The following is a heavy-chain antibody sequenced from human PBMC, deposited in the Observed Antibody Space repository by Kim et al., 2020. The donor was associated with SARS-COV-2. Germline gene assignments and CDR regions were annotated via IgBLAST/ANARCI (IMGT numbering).Heavy chain of an antibody. CDR3: VKARAGNYFSGGFDY. J-gene: IGHJ4*02. CDR2: ITSDGDTT. CDR1: GFTFSRYA. D-gene: IGHD3-10*01. V-gene: IGHV3-64D*08. Sequence: GGSLRLSCSASGFTFSRYAMHWVRQTPGKGLEYVSTITSDGDTTYYTDSVKGRFTISRDNSKNTLYLQMSSLRAEDTSVYYCVKARAGNYFSGGFDYWGQGTLVSVSS.